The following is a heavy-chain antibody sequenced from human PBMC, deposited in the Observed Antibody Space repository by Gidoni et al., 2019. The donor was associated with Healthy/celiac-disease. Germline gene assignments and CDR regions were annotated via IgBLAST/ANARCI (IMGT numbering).Heavy chain of an antibody. V-gene: IGHV4-39*01. Sequence: QLQLQESGPGLVKPSETLSLTCTVSGGSISSSSYYWGWIRQPPGKGLEWIGSIYYRGSTYYNPSLKSRVTISVDTSKNQFSLKLSSVTAADTAVYYCARQRSVSSGFQGDYFDYWGQGTLVTVSS. D-gene: IGHD6-19*01. CDR1: GGSISSSSYY. CDR3: ARQRSVSSGFQGDYFDY. J-gene: IGHJ4*02. CDR2: IYYRGST.